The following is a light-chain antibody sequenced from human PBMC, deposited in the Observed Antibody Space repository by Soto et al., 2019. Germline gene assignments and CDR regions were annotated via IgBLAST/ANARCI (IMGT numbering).Light chain of an antibody. CDR2: GAS. CDR1: QSVSSN. J-gene: IGKJ4*01. CDR3: HQYGSSPLT. V-gene: IGKV3-15*01. Sequence: EIVMTQSPVTLSVSPGERATLSCRASQSVSSNLAWYQQKPGQAPRLLISGASTRATGIPARFSGSGSGTEFTLTISSLQSEDFAVYYCHQYGSSPLTFGGGTKVEI.